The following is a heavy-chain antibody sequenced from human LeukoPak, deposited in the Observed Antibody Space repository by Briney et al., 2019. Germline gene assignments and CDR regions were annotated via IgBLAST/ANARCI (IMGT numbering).Heavy chain of an antibody. V-gene: IGHV4-59*01. CDR1: GASISTYY. CDR2: IYYRGSA. Sequence: SETLSLTCTVSGASISTYYWSWIRQPPGKELEWIGYIYYRGSAKYNPSLKSRVTISVDTSKNQFSLKLSSVTAADTAVYYCARSYGSGNYFDYWGQGTPVTVSS. J-gene: IGHJ4*02. D-gene: IGHD3-10*01. CDR3: ARSYGSGNYFDY.